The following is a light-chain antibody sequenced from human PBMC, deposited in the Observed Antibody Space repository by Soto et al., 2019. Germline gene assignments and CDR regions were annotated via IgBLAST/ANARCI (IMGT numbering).Light chain of an antibody. CDR1: SGHSTYA. CDR2: LNSDGSH. J-gene: IGLJ2*01. V-gene: IGLV4-69*01. CDR3: QTWGTGDVV. Sequence: QLVLTQSPSASASLGASVRLTCTLSSGHSTYAIAWHQQQPEKGPRYLMKLNSDGSHNKGDGIPDRFSGSSSAAERYLTISSRQSEDEADYYCQTWGTGDVVFGGGTKVTVL.